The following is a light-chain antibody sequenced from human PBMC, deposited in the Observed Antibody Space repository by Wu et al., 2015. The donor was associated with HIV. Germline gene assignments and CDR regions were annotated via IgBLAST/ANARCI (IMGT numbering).Light chain of an antibody. CDR2: TAS. CDR1: RDITSY. CDR3: QQYDSYPYN. J-gene: IGKJ2*01. Sequence: AIRITQSPSSLSASTGDRVTINCRASRDITSYLAWYQQKPGKAPKLLIYTASTLQSGVPSRFSGSGSATDFTLTISGLQSEDFATYYCQQYDSYPYNFGQGTKMEIK. V-gene: IGKV1-8*01.